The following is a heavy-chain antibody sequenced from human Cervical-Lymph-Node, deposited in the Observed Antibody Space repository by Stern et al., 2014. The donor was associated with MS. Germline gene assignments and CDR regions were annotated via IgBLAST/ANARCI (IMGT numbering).Heavy chain of an antibody. D-gene: IGHD6-13*01. J-gene: IGHJ4*02. CDR1: GYTFTNYA. CDR2: INAGNGDT. CDR3: ARDPRSSWNPSDFDY. Sequence: QVQLVQSGAEVKKPGASLKVSCKASGYTFTNYAMHWVRQAPGQRLEWMGWINAGNGDTKYSQKFQGRVSITRDTSTNTAYMDLSSLRSEDTAVYYCARDPRSSWNPSDFDYWGQGTLVTVSS. V-gene: IGHV1-3*01.